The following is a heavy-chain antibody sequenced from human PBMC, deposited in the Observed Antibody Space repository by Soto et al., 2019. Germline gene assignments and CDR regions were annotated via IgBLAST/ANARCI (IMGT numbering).Heavy chain of an antibody. CDR1: GGSISSGDYY. Sequence: QVHLQESGPGLVKPSQTLSLTCTVSGGSISSGDYYWSWIRQPPGKGLEWIGYIYHSGSTYYNPSLKSRVTISVNTSKNQFSLKLSSVTAADTAVYYCARERPDGARLDPWGQGTLVTVSS. CDR3: ARERPDGARLDP. V-gene: IGHV4-30-4*01. D-gene: IGHD6-6*01. J-gene: IGHJ5*02. CDR2: IYHSGST.